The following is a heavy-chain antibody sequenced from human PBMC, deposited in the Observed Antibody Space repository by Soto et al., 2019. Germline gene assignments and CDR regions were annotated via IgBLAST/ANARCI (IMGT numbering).Heavy chain of an antibody. CDR1: GFTVSSNY. D-gene: IGHD3-10*01. Sequence: GGSLRLSCAASGFTVSSNYMSWVRQAPGKGLEWVSVIYSGGSTYYADSVKGRFTISRHNSKNTLYLQMNSLRAEDTAVYYCARWVRENQDYYGSGSYFDYWGQGTLVTVSS. V-gene: IGHV3-53*04. CDR2: IYSGGST. J-gene: IGHJ4*02. CDR3: ARWVRENQDYYGSGSYFDY.